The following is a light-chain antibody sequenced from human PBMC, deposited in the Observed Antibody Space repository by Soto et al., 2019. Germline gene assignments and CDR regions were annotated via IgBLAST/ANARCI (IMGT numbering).Light chain of an antibody. CDR3: HQFGTSYT. CDR1: QSVSSSY. CDR2: GAS. Sequence: TQSPGTLSLSPGERATLSCRASQSVSSSYLAWYQQKPGQAPRLLIYGASSRATGIPDRFSGSGSGTDFTLTISRLEPEDFAVYFCHQFGTSYTFGQGTKVDI. V-gene: IGKV3-20*01. J-gene: IGKJ1*01.